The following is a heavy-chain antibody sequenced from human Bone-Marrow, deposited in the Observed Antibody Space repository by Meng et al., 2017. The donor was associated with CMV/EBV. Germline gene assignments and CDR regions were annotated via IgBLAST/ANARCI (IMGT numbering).Heavy chain of an antibody. CDR1: GGSISSSSYY. CDR3: APKPGIAVAGTDY. D-gene: IGHD6-19*01. J-gene: IGHJ4*02. Sequence: GSLRLSCTVSGGSISSSSYYWGWIRQPPGKGLEWIGSIYYSGSTYYNPSLKSRVTISVDTSKNQFSLKLSSVTAADTAVYYCAPKPGIAVAGTDYWGQGTLVTVSS. CDR2: IYYSGST. V-gene: IGHV4-39*01.